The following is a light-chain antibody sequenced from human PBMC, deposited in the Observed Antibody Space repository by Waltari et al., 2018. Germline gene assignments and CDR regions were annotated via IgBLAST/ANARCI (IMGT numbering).Light chain of an antibody. V-gene: IGKV3-20*01. Sequence: EVVLTQSPGTLSLSQGERATLSCRASQSVGKYIVWYQQRPGQAPMLLIYAASTRATGIPDRFSGSGSGTDFSLTISRLEPEDFAVYYCQNHERLPATFGQGTKVEI. CDR3: QNHERLPAT. J-gene: IGKJ1*01. CDR1: QSVGKY. CDR2: AAS.